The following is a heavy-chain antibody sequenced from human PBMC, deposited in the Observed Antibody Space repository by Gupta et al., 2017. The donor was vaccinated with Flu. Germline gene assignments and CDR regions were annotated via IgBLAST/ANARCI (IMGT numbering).Heavy chain of an antibody. D-gene: IGHD2-2*01. CDR2: INPNSGGT. V-gene: IGHV1-2*02. CDR3: ARVMGGTYQLLINWYFDL. Sequence: QVQLVQSGAEVKKPGASVTVSCQASGYTFTGYYMHGVPQAPGQGLEWMGWINPNSGGTNYAQKFQGRVTMTRDTSISTAYMELSRLRSDDTAVDYCARVMGGTYQLLINWYFDLWGRGTLVTVSS. J-gene: IGHJ2*01. CDR1: GYTFTGYY.